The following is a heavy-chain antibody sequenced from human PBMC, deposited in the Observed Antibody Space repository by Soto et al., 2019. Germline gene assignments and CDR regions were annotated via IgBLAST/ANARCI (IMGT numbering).Heavy chain of an antibody. D-gene: IGHD5-18*01. CDR3: ARDRIQQRYPPRYYGMDV. CDR1: GFTFSSYS. CDR2: ISSSSSYI. V-gene: IGHV3-21*01. Sequence: EVQLVESGGGLVKPGGSLRLSCAASGFTFSSYSMNWVRQAPGKGLEWVSSISSSSSYIYYADSVKGRFTISRDNAKNSLYLQMNSLRAEDTAVYYCARDRIQQRYPPRYYGMDVWGQGTTVTVSS. J-gene: IGHJ6*02.